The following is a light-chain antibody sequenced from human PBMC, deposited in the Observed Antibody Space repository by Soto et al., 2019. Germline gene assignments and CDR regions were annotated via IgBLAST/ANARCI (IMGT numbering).Light chain of an antibody. Sequence: DIVLTQSPATLSLSPGERATLSCRASQSVSSYLDWYQQKPGQAPSLLIYDASNKATCIPDRFSGSGSGTDVTLTISSLEPEDFAIYYCQQRSNWPPVTFGGGTKVEIK. CDR2: DAS. CDR3: QQRSNWPPVT. CDR1: QSVSSY. V-gene: IGKV3-11*01. J-gene: IGKJ4*01.